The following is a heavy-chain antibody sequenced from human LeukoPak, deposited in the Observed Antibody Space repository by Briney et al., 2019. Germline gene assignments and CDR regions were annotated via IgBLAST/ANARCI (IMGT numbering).Heavy chain of an antibody. V-gene: IGHV3-21*01. CDR1: WFTLSSYS. CDR3: ARVADFWSGYGVDY. D-gene: IGHD3-3*01. CDR2: ISSSSSYI. Sequence: GGALRLSCAASWFTLSSYSMNWGRPAPGEGVGWGSSISSSSSYIYYADSVKGRFTISRDNAKNSLYLQMNSLRAEDTAVYYCARVADFWSGYGVDYWGQGTLVTVSS. J-gene: IGHJ4*02.